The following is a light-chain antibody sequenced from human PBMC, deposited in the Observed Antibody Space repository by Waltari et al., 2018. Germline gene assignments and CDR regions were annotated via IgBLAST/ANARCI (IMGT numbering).Light chain of an antibody. Sequence: QPALTQPASVSGSPGQSITISCIVNGTGDGEYKFVSWYRQHPGKVPKLLIYDVNKWPTGGSDRFSGSKSGDTASLTISGLQAEDEGDYYCNSYTATSTPWMFDGGTRVTVL. J-gene: IGLJ3*02. V-gene: IGLV2-14*03. CDR1: GTGDGEYKF. CDR3: NSYTATSTPWM. CDR2: DVN.